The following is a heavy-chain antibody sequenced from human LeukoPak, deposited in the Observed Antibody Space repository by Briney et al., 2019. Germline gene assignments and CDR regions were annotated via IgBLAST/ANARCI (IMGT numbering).Heavy chain of an antibody. CDR3: ARECRYYYDSSGYYYRKPRFDI. CDR1: GYTFTSYG. Sequence: ASVKVSCKASGYTFTSYGISWVRQAPGQGLEWMGWISAYNGNTNYAQKLQGRVTMTTDTSTSTAYMELRSLRSDDTAVYYCARECRYYYDSSGYYYRKPRFDIWGQGTMVTVSS. V-gene: IGHV1-18*01. CDR2: ISAYNGNT. J-gene: IGHJ3*02. D-gene: IGHD3-22*01.